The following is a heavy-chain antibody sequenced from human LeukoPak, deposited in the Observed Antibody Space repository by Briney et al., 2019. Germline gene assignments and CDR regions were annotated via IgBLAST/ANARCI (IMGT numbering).Heavy chain of an antibody. D-gene: IGHD6-19*01. CDR3: AKELYGWYYDY. Sequence: GGSLRLSCAASGFTFRIYAMSWVRQAPGKGLEWVSAISGSDGSTNYADSVKGRFSVSRDNSKNTLYLHMKSLTAEDTAVYYCAKELYGWYYDYWGQGTLVTVSS. V-gene: IGHV3-23*01. J-gene: IGHJ4*02. CDR2: ISGSDGST. CDR1: GFTFRIYA.